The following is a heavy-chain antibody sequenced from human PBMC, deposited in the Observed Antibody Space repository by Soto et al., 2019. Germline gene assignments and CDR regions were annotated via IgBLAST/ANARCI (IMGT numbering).Heavy chain of an antibody. Sequence: SVKVSCKASGGTFSIYAISWVRQAPGQGLEWMGGIIPIFGTANYAQKFQGRVTITADESTSTAYMELSSLRSEDTAVYYCARVVSRGRRAVLDALDIWGQGTMVTVSS. CDR2: IIPIFGTA. D-gene: IGHD3-10*01. CDR1: GGTFSIYA. V-gene: IGHV1-69*13. CDR3: ARVVSRGRRAVLDALDI. J-gene: IGHJ3*02.